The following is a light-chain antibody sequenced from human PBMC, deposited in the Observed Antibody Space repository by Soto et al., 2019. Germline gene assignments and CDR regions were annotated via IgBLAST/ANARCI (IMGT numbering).Light chain of an antibody. J-gene: IGKJ1*01. CDR1: QSISSY. V-gene: IGKV1-39*01. CDR2: RAS. Sequence: DIQMTQSPSSLAASVGDRVTIACRASQSISSYLNWYQQKPGKAPKLLIYRASNLETGVPSRFSGSGSGTDFTLTISRLDPEDFAVYYCQQYGSSASFGQGTKVDIK. CDR3: QQYGSSAS.